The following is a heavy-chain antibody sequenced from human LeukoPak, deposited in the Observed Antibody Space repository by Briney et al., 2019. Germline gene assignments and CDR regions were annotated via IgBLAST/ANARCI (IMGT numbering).Heavy chain of an antibody. Sequence: GGSLRLSCAASGITFGTYAMTWVRQAPGKGLEWVSSIHNSGDKTFYSDSVRGRFTISRDNSKSTVYLQMNSLRADDTARYYCAKESGGDWGYFEYWGQGILVTVSS. V-gene: IGHV3-23*01. D-gene: IGHD2-21*01. J-gene: IGHJ4*02. CDR2: IHNSGDKT. CDR3: AKESGGDWGYFEY. CDR1: GITFGTYA.